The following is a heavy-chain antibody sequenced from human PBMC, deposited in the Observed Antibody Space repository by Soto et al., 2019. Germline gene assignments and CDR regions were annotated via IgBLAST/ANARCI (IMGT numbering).Heavy chain of an antibody. Sequence: PGGSLRLSCAASGFTVSSNYMSWVRQAPGKGLEWVSVIYSGGSTYYADSVKGRFTISRDNSKNTLYLQMNSLRAEDTAVYYCAKATTPGLACYYYYGMDVWGQGTTVTVSS. D-gene: IGHD6-19*01. V-gene: IGHV3-53*01. CDR3: AKATTPGLACYYYYGMDV. J-gene: IGHJ6*02. CDR1: GFTVSSNY. CDR2: IYSGGST.